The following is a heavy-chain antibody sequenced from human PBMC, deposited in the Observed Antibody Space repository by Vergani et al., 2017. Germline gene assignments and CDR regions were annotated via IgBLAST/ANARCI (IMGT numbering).Heavy chain of an antibody. V-gene: IGHV1-69*12. CDR2: IIPIFGTA. D-gene: IGHD3-22*01. J-gene: IGHJ6*02. Sequence: QVQLVQSGAEVKKPGSSVKVSCKASGGTFSSYAISWVRQAPGQGLEWMGGIIPIFGTANYAQKFQGRVTITADESTSTAYMELSSLRSKNTAVYYCARDSGIVVAPYYYYYGMDVWGQGTTVTVSS. CDR3: ARDSGIVVAPYYYYYGMDV. CDR1: GGTFSSYA.